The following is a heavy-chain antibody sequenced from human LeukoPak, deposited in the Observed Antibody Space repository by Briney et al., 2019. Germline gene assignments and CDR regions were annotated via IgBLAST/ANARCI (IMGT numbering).Heavy chain of an antibody. Sequence: PGGSLRLSCAASGFTFSSYAMHWVRQAPGKGLEWVAAISHDGSNKYHADSVKGRFTISRDNSNNTVYLQMNSLRAEDTAVYFCAGSPKYSSSWYEYFQHWGQGALVTVSS. D-gene: IGHD6-13*01. CDR1: GFTFSSYA. CDR3: AGSPKYSSSWYEYFQH. J-gene: IGHJ1*01. V-gene: IGHV3-30*01. CDR2: ISHDGSNK.